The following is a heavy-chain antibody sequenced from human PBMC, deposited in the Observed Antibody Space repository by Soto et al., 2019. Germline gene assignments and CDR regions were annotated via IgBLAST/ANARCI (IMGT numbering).Heavy chain of an antibody. D-gene: IGHD1-7*01. V-gene: IGHV3-21*01. CDR1: GFTFSDYS. CDR3: ARDRKYNWNYDWFDP. Sequence: GGSLRLSCESSGFTFSDYSMNWVRQAPGKGLEWVSSITGSSSYIYYADSVKGRFTISRDNAKNSLYLQMNSLRAEDTAVYYCARDRKYNWNYDWFDPWGQGTLVTV. J-gene: IGHJ5*02. CDR2: ITGSSSYI.